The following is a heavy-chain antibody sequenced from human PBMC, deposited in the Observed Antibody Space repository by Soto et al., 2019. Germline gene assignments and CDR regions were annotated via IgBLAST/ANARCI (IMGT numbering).Heavy chain of an antibody. V-gene: IGHV3-9*01. CDR2: ISWNSGSI. Sequence: GGSLRLACASSGVTFDDYAMHWVRQAPGKGLEWVSGISWNSGSIGYADSVKGRFTISRDNAKNSLYLQMNSLRAEDTALYYCAKDRHASYYYGMDVWGQGTTVTVYS. J-gene: IGHJ6*02. CDR1: GVTFDDYA. CDR3: AKDRHASYYYGMDV.